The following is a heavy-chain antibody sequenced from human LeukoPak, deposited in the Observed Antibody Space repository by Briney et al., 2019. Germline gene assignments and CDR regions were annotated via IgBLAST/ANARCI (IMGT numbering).Heavy chain of an antibody. CDR3: ARGRKTGTRVAVDI. V-gene: IGHV1-8*01. CDR1: GYTLTRYD. CDR2: RGANNGNT. J-gene: IGHJ3*02. Sequence: ASLSVSSRASGYTLTRYDINWGRDSPRQGGERGGWRGANNGNTGYAQKLQGRVTMTRTSSISTAYMELSSLRSEDTAVNYCARGRKTGTRVAVDIWGEGTLVTVSS.